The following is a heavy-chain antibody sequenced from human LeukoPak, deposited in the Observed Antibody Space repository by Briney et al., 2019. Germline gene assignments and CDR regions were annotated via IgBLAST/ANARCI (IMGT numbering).Heavy chain of an antibody. CDR2: INPNSGDT. CDR3: ARVPSMVRGVVNYGMGV. CDR1: GYSFTGYF. D-gene: IGHD3-10*01. Sequence: ASVKVSCTTSGYSFTGYFMHWVRQAPGQGLEWMGWINPNSGDTKYAQKFQGRVTMTRDTSINTAYMELRRLTSDDTAVYYCARVPSMVRGVVNYGMGVWGQGTTVTVSS. J-gene: IGHJ6*02. V-gene: IGHV1-2*02.